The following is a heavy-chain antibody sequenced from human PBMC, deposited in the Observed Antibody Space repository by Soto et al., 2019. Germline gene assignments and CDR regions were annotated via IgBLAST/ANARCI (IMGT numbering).Heavy chain of an antibody. CDR3: ARDKARQLVPYYYYGMDV. J-gene: IGHJ6*02. CDR2: IYYSGST. CDR1: GGSISSYY. Sequence: QVQLQESGPGLVKPSETLSLTCTVSGGSISSYYWSWIRQPPGKGLEWIGYIYYSGSTNYNPSLKSRVTISVDTSKNQFSLKLSSVTAADTAVYYCARDKARQLVPYYYYGMDVWGQGTTVTVSS. V-gene: IGHV4-59*01. D-gene: IGHD6-13*01.